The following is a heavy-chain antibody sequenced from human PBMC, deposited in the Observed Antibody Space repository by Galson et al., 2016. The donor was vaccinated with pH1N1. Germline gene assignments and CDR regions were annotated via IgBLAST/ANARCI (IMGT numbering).Heavy chain of an antibody. D-gene: IGHD3-16*01. CDR3: AHREVMITNAFDF. CDR1: GFSISSSGMG. J-gene: IGHJ3*01. CDR2: IYWDDDK. Sequence: PALVKPTQTLTLTCTFSGFSISSSGMGVGWIRQPPGKALEWLAVIYWDDDKRYSPSLKSRLTITKDTSKNHVVLTMTNIDPMDTATYYCAHREVMITNAFDFWGQGTMVTVSS. V-gene: IGHV2-5*02.